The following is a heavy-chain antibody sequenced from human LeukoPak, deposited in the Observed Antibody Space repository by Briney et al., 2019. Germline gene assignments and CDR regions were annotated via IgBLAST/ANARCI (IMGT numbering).Heavy chain of an antibody. CDR2: INQDESEK. CDR1: GFTFRNYW. CDR3: MHFASVDSESYSADR. D-gene: IGHD3-10*01. Sequence: AGGSLRLSCAASGFTFRNYWMHWVRQGPGKGLEWVANINQDESEKYYVASVKGRFIISRDNAEKSLYLQMNSLRAEDSAVYYCMHFASVDSESYSADRRGQGTLVTVSS. J-gene: IGHJ5*02. V-gene: IGHV3-7*03.